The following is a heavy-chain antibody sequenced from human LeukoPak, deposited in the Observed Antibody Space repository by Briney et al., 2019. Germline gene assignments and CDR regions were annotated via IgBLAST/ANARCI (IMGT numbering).Heavy chain of an antibody. D-gene: IGHD5-12*01. CDR2: INHSGGST. V-gene: IGHV1-46*01. Sequence: ASVKVSCKAFGYSLTNYYVHWVRQAPGQGLEWMGEINHSGGSTSYAQKFQGRITVTRDTYTNTVYMDLSSLRSEDTATYYCARGAPTTRIGAGRFDYWGQGSLLTVAS. CDR1: GYSLTNYY. J-gene: IGHJ4*02. CDR3: ARGAPTTRIGAGRFDY.